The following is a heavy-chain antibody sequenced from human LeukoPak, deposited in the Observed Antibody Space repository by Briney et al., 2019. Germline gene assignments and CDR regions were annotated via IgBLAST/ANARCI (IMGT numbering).Heavy chain of an antibody. J-gene: IGHJ3*02. CDR1: GGSISSYY. CDR2: IYYSGST. V-gene: IGHV4-59*01. D-gene: IGHD3-9*01. CDR3: ARGLRYFDWLLADDGAFDI. Sequence: SETLSLTCTVSGGSISSYYWSWIRQPPGKGLEWIGYIYYSGSTNYNPSLKSRVTISVDTSKNQFSLKLSSVTAADTAVYYCARGLRYFDWLLADDGAFDIWGQGTMVTVSS.